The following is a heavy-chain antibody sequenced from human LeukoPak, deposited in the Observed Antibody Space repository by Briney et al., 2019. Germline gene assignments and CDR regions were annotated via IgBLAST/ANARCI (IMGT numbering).Heavy chain of an antibody. J-gene: IGHJ4*02. Sequence: GGSLRLSCAASGFTFSSYSMNWVRQAPGKGLEWVSSISSSSSYIYYADSVKGRFTIPRDNAKNSLYLQMNSLRAEDTAVYYCARDFAGGFDYWGQGTLVTVSS. CDR1: GFTFSSYS. CDR3: ARDFAGGFDY. CDR2: ISSSSSYI. V-gene: IGHV3-21*01. D-gene: IGHD3-3*01.